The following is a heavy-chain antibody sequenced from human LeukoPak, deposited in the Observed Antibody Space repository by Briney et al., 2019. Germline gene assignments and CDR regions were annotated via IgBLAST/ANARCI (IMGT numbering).Heavy chain of an antibody. V-gene: IGHV1-46*01. CDR3: ASASSGYWGAFDI. J-gene: IGHJ3*02. CDR2: INPSGGST. D-gene: IGHD3-22*01. CDR1: GYTFTSYY. Sequence: GASVKVFCKASGYTFTSYYMHWVRQAPGQGLEWMGIINPSGGSTSYAQKFQGRVTMTRDTSTSTVYMELSSLRSEDTAVYYCASASSGYWGAFDIWGQGTMVTVSS.